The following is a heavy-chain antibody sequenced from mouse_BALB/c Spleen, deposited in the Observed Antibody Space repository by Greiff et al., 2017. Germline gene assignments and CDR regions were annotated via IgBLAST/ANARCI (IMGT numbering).Heavy chain of an antibody. CDR3: TIGNYYFDY. CDR1: GYTFTSYY. V-gene: IGHV1-5*01. CDR2: IYPGNSDT. Sequence: EVQLQQSGPELVKPGASVRISCKASGYTFTSYYIHWVKQRPGQGLEWIGAIYPGNSDTSYNQKFKGKAKLTAVTSTSTAYMELSSLTNEDSAVYYCTIGNYYFDYWGQGTTLTVSS. D-gene: IGHD2-1*01. J-gene: IGHJ2*01.